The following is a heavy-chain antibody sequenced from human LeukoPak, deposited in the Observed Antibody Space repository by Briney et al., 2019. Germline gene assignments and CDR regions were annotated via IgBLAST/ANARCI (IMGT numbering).Heavy chain of an antibody. D-gene: IGHD2-15*01. CDR3: ARAPPCSGGSCYSGYLDC. CDR1: GFTFSSNG. Sequence: GGSLRLSCVVSGFTFSSNGMSWVRQAPGKGLEWVSAISGSGGTTAYADSVKGRFTISRDNSKNTLYLQVNSLRAEDTAVYYCARAPPCSGGSCYSGYLDCWGQGTLVTVSS. V-gene: IGHV3-23*01. CDR2: ISGSGGTT. J-gene: IGHJ4*02.